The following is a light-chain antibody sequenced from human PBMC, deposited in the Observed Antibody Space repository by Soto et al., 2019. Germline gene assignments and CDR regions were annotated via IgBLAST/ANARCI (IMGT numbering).Light chain of an antibody. CDR2: AAS. V-gene: IGKV1-39*01. Sequence: DIQMTQSPSSLSASVGDRVTITCRASQSISSYLNWYQQKPGKAPKLLIYAASSLQSGVPSRFSGSGSGTDFTLPIGSLQPEDFATYYCQQGKSTPYTFGKGTSWRSN. CDR1: QSISSY. J-gene: IGKJ2*01. CDR3: QQGKSTPYT.